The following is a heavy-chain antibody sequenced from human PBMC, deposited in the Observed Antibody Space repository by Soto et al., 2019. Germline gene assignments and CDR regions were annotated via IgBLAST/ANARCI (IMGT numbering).Heavy chain of an antibody. J-gene: IGHJ5*02. CDR3: ARDGYSSSWSPKYNWFDP. CDR2: ISSSSSYT. Sequence: GSLRLSCAASGFTFSDYYMSWIRQAPGKGLEWVSYISSSSSYTNYADSVKGRFTISRDNAKNSLYLQMNSLRAEDTAVYYCARDGYSSSWSPKYNWFDPWGQGTLVTVSS. CDR1: GFTFSDYY. V-gene: IGHV3-11*06. D-gene: IGHD6-13*01.